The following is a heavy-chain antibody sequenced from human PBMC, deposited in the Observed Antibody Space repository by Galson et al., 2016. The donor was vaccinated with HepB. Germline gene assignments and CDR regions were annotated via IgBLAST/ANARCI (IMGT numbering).Heavy chain of an antibody. J-gene: IGHJ4*02. CDR3: SRGGYCTSGACYLNYFDY. Sequence: SLRLSCAASGFTFSSYGMHWVRQAPGKGLEWVAVIWNDATNKYYADSVKGRFTISRDNSKNTLYLQMNSLRAEDTAVYYCSRGGYCTSGACYLNYFDYWGQGTLVTVSS. CDR1: GFTFSSYG. V-gene: IGHV3-33*01. D-gene: IGHD2-8*01. CDR2: IWNDATNK.